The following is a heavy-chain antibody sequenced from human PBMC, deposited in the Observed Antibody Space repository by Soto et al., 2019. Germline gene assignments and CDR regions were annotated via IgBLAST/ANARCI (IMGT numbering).Heavy chain of an antibody. Sequence: QVQLQESGPGLVKPSETLSLTCIVSGASVTTPTYYWTWIRQPPGKGLEWIGEINHSGSTNYNPSLKSRVTISVDTSKNQFSLKLSSVTAADTAVYYCARVSRPKRFFAVWGQGTTVTVSS. CDR3: ARVSRPKRFFAV. V-gene: IGHV4-61*01. CDR2: INHSGST. J-gene: IGHJ6*02. CDR1: GASVTTPTYY. D-gene: IGHD3-3*01.